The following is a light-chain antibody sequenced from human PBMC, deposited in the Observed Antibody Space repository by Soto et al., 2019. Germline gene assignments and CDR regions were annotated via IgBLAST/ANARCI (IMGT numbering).Light chain of an antibody. CDR1: RSVTNNY. J-gene: IGKJ5*01. CDR2: GAS. Sequence: EIVLTQSPGTLSFCPGERATLSCRASRSVTNNYLAWHQQKPGQTPRLLIYGASSRATGIPDRFSGSGSGTDFTLTISRLEPEDFAVYYCQQHGSSPITFGQGTRLEIK. V-gene: IGKV3-20*01. CDR3: QQHGSSPIT.